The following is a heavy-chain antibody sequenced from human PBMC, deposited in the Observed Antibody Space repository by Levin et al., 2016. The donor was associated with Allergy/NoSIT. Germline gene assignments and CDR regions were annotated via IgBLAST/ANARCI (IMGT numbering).Heavy chain of an antibody. CDR3: VRGNSFDV. J-gene: IGHJ3*01. CDR2: IKYDGSQK. Sequence: VRQMPGKGLEWVATIKYDGSQKYYVDSVKGRFTISTDNAKKSLFLQMNSLRAEDTAVYYCVRGNSFDVWGQGTMVTVSS. V-gene: IGHV3-7*04. D-gene: IGHD2/OR15-2a*01.